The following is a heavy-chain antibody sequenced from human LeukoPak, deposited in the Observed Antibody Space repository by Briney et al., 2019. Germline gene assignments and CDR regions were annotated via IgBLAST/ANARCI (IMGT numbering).Heavy chain of an antibody. V-gene: IGHV3-23*01. CDR1: GFTFSSYS. J-gene: IGHJ4*02. CDR2: ISGSSGAT. CDR3: AKEGDRGFVVADYFDY. D-gene: IGHD2-15*01. Sequence: PGGSLRLSCAASGFTFSSYSMAWVRQAPGKGLERVSIISGSSGATFYADSAKGRFTISRDNSKNTLYLEMSSLRAEDTAVYYCAKEGDRGFVVADYFDYWGQGTLVTVSS.